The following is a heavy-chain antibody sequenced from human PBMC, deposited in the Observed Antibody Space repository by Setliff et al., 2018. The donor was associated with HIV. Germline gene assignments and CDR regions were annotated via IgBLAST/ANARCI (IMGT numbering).Heavy chain of an antibody. J-gene: IGHJ4*02. CDR2: ISIGGVNL. V-gene: IGHV3-23*03. CDR3: ANYFRGSARYYFEY. D-gene: IGHD3-16*02. CDR1: GFTFNTYA. Sequence: PGGSLRLSCAASGFTFNTYAMAWVRQAPGKGLEWVSVISIGGVNLYYADSVKGRFSVSRDDSKNTLYLQMNSLGAEDTAVYYCANYFRGSARYYFEYWGQGTPVTVSS.